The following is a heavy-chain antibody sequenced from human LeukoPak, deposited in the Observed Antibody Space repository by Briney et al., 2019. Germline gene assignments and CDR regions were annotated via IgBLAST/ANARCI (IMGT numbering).Heavy chain of an antibody. CDR3: ARAVSWTDYYYYMDV. D-gene: IGHD6-13*01. CDR1: GGSISSYY. CDR2: IYYSGST. V-gene: IGHV4-59*01. J-gene: IGHJ6*03. Sequence: SETLSLTCTVSGGSISSYYWSWIRQPPGKGLEWIGYIYYSGSTNYNPSLKSRVTISVDTSKNQFPLKLSSVTAADTAVYYCARAVSWTDYYYYMDVWGKGTTVTVSS.